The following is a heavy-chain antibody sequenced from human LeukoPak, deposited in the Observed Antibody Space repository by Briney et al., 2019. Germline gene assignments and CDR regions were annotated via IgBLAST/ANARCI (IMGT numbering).Heavy chain of an antibody. CDR1: GDSISNYY. CDR2: IYTSGST. D-gene: IGHD3-10*01. V-gene: IGHV4-4*07. CDR3: ARAPYYYGSGSELDY. J-gene: IGHJ4*02. Sequence: SETLSLTCTVSGDSISNYYWSWIRQPAGKGLEWIGRIYTSGSTNYNPSLKSRVTVSVDTSKNQFSLKLSSVTAADTAVYYCARAPYYYGSGSELDYWGRGTLVTVSS.